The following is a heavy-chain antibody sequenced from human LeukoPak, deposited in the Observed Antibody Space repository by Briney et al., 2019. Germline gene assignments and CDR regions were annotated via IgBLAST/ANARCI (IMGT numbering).Heavy chain of an antibody. CDR2: ISSSSSYI. V-gene: IGHV3-21*01. D-gene: IGHD2-2*01. Sequence: GGSLRLSCATSGLTFTNAWMSWFRQAPGKGLEWVSSISSSSSYIYYADSVKGRFTISRDNAKNSLYLQMNSLRAEDTAVYYCARGGYYCSSTSCSDGSYYYGMDVWGQGTTVTVSS. CDR1: GLTFTNAW. J-gene: IGHJ6*02. CDR3: ARGGYYCSSTSCSDGSYYYGMDV.